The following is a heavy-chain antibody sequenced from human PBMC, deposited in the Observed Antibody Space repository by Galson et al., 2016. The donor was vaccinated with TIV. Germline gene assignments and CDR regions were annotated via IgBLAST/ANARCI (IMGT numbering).Heavy chain of an antibody. V-gene: IGHV4-31*03. D-gene: IGHD4-17*01. CDR3: ARDKNDYGVDAFDI. CDR2: IYYSGTT. J-gene: IGHJ3*02. Sequence: TLSLTCSVSGGSINSGGYYWSWLRQHPGKGLEWIGYIYYSGTTQYNPSLKSRVSISVDTSKTQFSLNLSSVTAADTAVYYCARDKNDYGVDAFDICGQGTMVIVSS. CDR1: GGSINSGGYY.